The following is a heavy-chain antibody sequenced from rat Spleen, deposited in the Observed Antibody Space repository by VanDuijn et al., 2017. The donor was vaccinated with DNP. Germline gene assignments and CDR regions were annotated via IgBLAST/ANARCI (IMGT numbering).Heavy chain of an antibody. V-gene: IGHV5-7*01. Sequence: EVQLVESGGGLVQPGRSLKLSCAASGFTFSDHCMAWVRQAPEKGLEWVATISHTGGTPYYLDSVRGRFTISRDNAKSTLYLQVNSLRSEDTATYYCTSNPHIRTAAPFDYWGQGVMVTVSS. CDR1: GFTFSDHC. CDR3: TSNPHIRTAAPFDY. J-gene: IGHJ2*01. D-gene: IGHD3-8*01. CDR2: ISHTGGTP.